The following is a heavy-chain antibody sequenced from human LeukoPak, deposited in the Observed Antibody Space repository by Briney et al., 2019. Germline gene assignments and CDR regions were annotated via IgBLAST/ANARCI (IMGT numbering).Heavy chain of an antibody. V-gene: IGHV3-74*01. D-gene: IGHD3-22*01. CDR3: AKEGYYYDSSGYYDTAFDI. CDR2: INSDGSST. Sequence: GGSLRLSCAASGFTFSSYWMHWVRQAPGKGLVWVSRINSDGSSTSYADSVKGRFTISRDNAKNTLYLQMNSLRAEDTAVYYCAKEGYYYDSSGYYDTAFDIWGQGTMVTVSS. CDR1: GFTFSSYW. J-gene: IGHJ3*02.